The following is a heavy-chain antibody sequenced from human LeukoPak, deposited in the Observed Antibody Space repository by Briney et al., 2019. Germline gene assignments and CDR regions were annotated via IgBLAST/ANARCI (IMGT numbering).Heavy chain of an antibody. D-gene: IGHD3-22*01. V-gene: IGHV1-46*01. CDR3: ARGHSLEYYYDSSGHDY. CDR2: INPSGGST. Sequence: ASVKVSCKASGYTFTSYYMHWVRQGPGQGLEWMGIINPSGGSTSYAQKFQGRVTMTRDTSTSTVYMELSSLRSEDTAVYYCARGHSLEYYYDSSGHDYWGQGTLVTVSS. J-gene: IGHJ4*02. CDR1: GYTFTSYY.